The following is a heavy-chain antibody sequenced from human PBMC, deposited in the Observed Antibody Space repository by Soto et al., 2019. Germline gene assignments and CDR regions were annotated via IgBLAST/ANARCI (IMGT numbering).Heavy chain of an antibody. D-gene: IGHD2-15*01. CDR2: ISRSGSTI. CDR1: GLTFSSYE. CDR3: ARDGGIGRPDWYSDL. V-gene: IGHV3-48*03. Sequence: PGGSLRLSCAASGLTFSSYEMNWVRQAPGKGLEWVSYISRSGSTIYYADSVKGRVTISRDNAKNSLYLQMNSLRAEDTAVYYCARDGGIGRPDWYSDLWGRGPLVPVSS. J-gene: IGHJ2*01.